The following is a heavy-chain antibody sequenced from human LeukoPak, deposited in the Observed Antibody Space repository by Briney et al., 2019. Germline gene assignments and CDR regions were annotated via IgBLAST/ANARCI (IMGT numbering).Heavy chain of an antibody. Sequence: GGSLRLSCAASGFTLSSYTMSWVRQAPGKGLEWVSGISGSGGSTDYADSVKGRFTISRDNSKNTLYLQMNSLRAEDTAVYYCASRFLSGFHLRLGVWGQGTTVTVSS. CDR3: ASRFLSGFHLRLGV. J-gene: IGHJ6*02. CDR1: GFTLSSYT. V-gene: IGHV3-23*01. CDR2: ISGSGGST. D-gene: IGHD3-16*01.